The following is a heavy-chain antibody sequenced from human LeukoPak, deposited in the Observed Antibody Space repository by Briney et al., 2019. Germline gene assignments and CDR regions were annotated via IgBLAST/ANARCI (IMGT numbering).Heavy chain of an antibody. CDR3: ARQSGNYDILTGYYYYYYYMDV. CDR2: IYYSGST. D-gene: IGHD3-9*01. Sequence: SETLSLTCTVSGGSISSSSYYWGWIRQPPGKGLEWIGSIYYSGSTYYNPSLKSRVTISVDTSKNQFSLKLSSVTAADTAVYYCARQSGNYDILTGYYYYYYYMDVWGKGTTVTISS. V-gene: IGHV4-39*01. J-gene: IGHJ6*03. CDR1: GGSISSSSYY.